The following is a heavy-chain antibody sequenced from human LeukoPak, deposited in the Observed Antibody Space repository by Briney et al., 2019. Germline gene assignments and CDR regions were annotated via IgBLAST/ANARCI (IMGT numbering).Heavy chain of an antibody. V-gene: IGHV3-48*03. Sequence: PGGSLRLSCAASGFTFSSYEMNWVRRAPGKGLEWLSYISSSGSSIYYADSVKGRFTISRDNAKNSLYLQMNTLRAEDTAVYYCARAQQWLGSYMDVWGKGTTVTVSS. CDR2: ISSSGSSI. D-gene: IGHD6-19*01. CDR3: ARAQQWLGSYMDV. J-gene: IGHJ6*03. CDR1: GFTFSSYE.